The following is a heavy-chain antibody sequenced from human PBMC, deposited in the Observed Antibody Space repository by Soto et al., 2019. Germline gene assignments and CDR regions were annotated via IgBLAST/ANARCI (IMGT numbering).Heavy chain of an antibody. D-gene: IGHD3-3*01. CDR2: IYYGGST. CDR1: GGSISSYY. Sequence: SETLSLTCTVSGGSISSYYWSWIRQPPGKGLEWIGYIYYGGSTNYNPSLKSRVTISVDTSKNQFSLKLSSVTAADTAVYYCARHLRIFGVVINRRYMDVWGKGTTVTVSS. CDR3: ARHLRIFGVVINRRYMDV. V-gene: IGHV4-59*08. J-gene: IGHJ6*03.